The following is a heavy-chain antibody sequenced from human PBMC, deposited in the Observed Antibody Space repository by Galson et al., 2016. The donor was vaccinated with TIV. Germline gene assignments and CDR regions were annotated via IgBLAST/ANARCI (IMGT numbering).Heavy chain of an antibody. D-gene: IGHD3-3*01. V-gene: IGHV1-69*13. CDR3: ARGKERVINYYYYMDV. CDR2: INPVFGIP. CDR1: GGTFSSYG. J-gene: IGHJ6*03. Sequence: SVKVSCKASGGTFSSYGISWARQAPGQGLEWMGGINPVFGIPNYAQKFQGRVTITADESTSTAYMELTSLRSEDTAVYYCARGKERVINYYYYMDVWGKGTTITVSS.